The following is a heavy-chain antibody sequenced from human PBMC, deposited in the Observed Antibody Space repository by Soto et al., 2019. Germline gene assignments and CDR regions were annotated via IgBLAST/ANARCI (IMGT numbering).Heavy chain of an antibody. J-gene: IGHJ5*02. D-gene: IGHD3-10*01. CDR3: ARESRGSGSYLARWFDP. CDR2: INPNSGGT. V-gene: IGHV1-2*04. Sequence: GASVKVSCKASGYTFTSYYMHWVRQAPGQGLEWMGWINPNSGGTNYAQKFQGWVTMTRDTSISTAYMELSRLRSDDTAVYYCARESRGSGSYLARWFDPWGQGTLVTVSS. CDR1: GYTFTSYY.